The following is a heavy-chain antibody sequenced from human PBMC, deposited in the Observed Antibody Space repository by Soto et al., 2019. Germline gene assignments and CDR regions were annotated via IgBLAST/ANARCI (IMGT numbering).Heavy chain of an antibody. D-gene: IGHD6-13*01. Sequence: QVQLQESGPGLVKPSETLSLTCTVSGGSISSYYWSWIRQPPGKGLEWIGYIYYSGSTNYNPSLKSRVTISVDTYKNQFSLKLSSVTAADTAVYYCAREVAAADLDYWGQGTLVTVSS. CDR3: AREVAAADLDY. V-gene: IGHV4-59*01. CDR2: IYYSGST. CDR1: GGSISSYY. J-gene: IGHJ4*02.